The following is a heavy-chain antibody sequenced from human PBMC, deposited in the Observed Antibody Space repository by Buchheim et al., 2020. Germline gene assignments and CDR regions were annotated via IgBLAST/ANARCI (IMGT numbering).Heavy chain of an antibody. J-gene: IGHJ6*02. V-gene: IGHV1-46*01. CDR2: INPSGGST. D-gene: IGHD2-2*01. CDR1: GYTFTSYY. CDR3: AIPVPAFLPRPYYYGMDV. Sequence: QVQLVQSGAEVKKPGASVKVSCKASGYTFTSYYMHWVRQAPGQGLEWMGIINPSGGSTSYAQKFQGRVTLTRAPSTSPVYMELSSLRSEDTAVYYCAIPVPAFLPRPYYYGMDVWGQGTT.